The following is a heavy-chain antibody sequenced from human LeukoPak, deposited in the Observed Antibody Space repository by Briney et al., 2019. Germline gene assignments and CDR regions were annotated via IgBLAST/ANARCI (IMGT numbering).Heavy chain of an antibody. CDR1: GGSISRYY. CDR2: IYYSGST. V-gene: IGHV4-59*08. D-gene: IGHD2-2*01. Sequence: SETLSLTCTVSGGSISRYYWSWIRQPPGKGLEWIGYIYYSGSTNYNPSLKSRVTISVDTSKNQFSLKLSSVTAADTAVYYCARHFSCSSTSCYAPPSYWGQGTLVTVSS. CDR3: ARHFSCSSTSCYAPPSY. J-gene: IGHJ4*02.